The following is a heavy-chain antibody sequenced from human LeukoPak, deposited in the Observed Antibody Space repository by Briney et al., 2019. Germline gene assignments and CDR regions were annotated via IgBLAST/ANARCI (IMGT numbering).Heavy chain of an antibody. J-gene: IGHJ4*02. Sequence: SETLSLTCTVSGVSISSSNSYWGWIRQPPGKGLEWIGSIYYSGSTYYNPSLKSRVTISIDMSKNQFSLRLSSVTAADTAVYYCARDPSSISSDDFWGQGTLVTVSS. CDR3: ARDPSSISSDDF. V-gene: IGHV4-39*07. CDR1: GVSISSSNSY. D-gene: IGHD2-2*01. CDR2: IYYSGST.